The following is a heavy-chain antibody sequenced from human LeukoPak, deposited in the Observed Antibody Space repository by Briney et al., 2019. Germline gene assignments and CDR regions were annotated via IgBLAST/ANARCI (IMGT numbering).Heavy chain of an antibody. CDR1: GGSISSSSYY. V-gene: IGHV4-39*07. J-gene: IGHJ4*02. CDR2: IYHSGST. CDR3: ASDEEFSWFFN. D-gene: IGHD3-10*01. Sequence: PSETLSLTCTVSGGSISSSSYYWGWIRQPPGKGLEWIGSIYHSGSTYYNPSLKSRVTISVDTSKNQLSLKLTSVTAADTAVYYCASDEEFSWFFNWGQGTLVTVSS.